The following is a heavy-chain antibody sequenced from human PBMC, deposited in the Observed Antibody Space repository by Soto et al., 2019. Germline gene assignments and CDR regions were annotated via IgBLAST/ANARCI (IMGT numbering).Heavy chain of an antibody. D-gene: IGHD5-12*01. Sequence: SETLPLTCTVPGGSISSYDWSWIRQPPGKELEWIGYIYYSGSTNYNPSPKSRVTISVDTSKNQFSLKLSSVTAADTAVYYCARHGLEIGYSGYSRLVYFDYWGQGTLVTVSS. J-gene: IGHJ4*02. CDR3: ARHGLEIGYSGYSRLVYFDY. CDR2: IYYSGST. CDR1: GGSISSYD. V-gene: IGHV4-59*08.